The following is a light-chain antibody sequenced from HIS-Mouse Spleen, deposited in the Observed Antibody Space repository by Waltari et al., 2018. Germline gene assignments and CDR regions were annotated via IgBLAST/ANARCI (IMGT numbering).Light chain of an antibody. V-gene: IGLV3-9*01. J-gene: IGLJ2*01. CDR1: NIGSKN. Sequence: SYELTQPLSVSVALGQTARITCGGNNIGSKNVHGYQQKPGQAPVLVIYNRPSGIPERFSGSNSGNTATLTISRAQAGDEADYYCQVWDSSTVVFGGGTKLTVL. CDR3: QVWDSSTVV.